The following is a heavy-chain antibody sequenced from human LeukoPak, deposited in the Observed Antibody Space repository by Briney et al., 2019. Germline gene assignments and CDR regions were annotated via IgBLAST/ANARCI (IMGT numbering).Heavy chain of an antibody. CDR3: AKQSYARSLGE. CDR1: GFPFSDFS. CDR2: TNSGGTST. V-gene: IGHV3-23*01. J-gene: IGHJ4*02. D-gene: IGHD2-8*01. Sequence: GGSLRLSCATSGFPFSDFSMSWVRQAPGKGLEWISTTNSGGTSTYYAASVKGRFTISRDNSKNTPYLQMSSLRFEDTAVYYCAKQSYARSLGEGGPGTLVSVSS.